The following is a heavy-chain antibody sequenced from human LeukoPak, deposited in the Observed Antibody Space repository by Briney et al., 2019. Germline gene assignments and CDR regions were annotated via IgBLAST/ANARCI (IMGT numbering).Heavy chain of an antibody. D-gene: IGHD3-9*01. CDR1: GFTFSSYW. CDR2: IKQDGSER. J-gene: IGHJ4*02. V-gene: IGHV3-7*01. Sequence: PGGSLRLSCAASGFTFSSYWMSWVRQAPGKGLEWVANIKQDGSERYYVDSVKGRFTISKDNAKNSLYLQMNSLRAEDTAVYYCARDYPNVLRYFDWGQGTLVTVSS. CDR3: ARDYPNVLRYFD.